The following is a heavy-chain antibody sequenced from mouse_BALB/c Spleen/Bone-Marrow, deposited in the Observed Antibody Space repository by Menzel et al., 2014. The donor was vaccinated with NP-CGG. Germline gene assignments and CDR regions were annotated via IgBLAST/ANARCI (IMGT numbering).Heavy chain of an antibody. CDR2: INPSTGYT. Sequence: VQLQQSGAELAKPGASVKMSCKASGYTFTSYWMHWVKQRPGQGLEWIGYINPSTGYTDYNQKFNDKATLTADKSSSTAYMQLSSLTSKNSAVYYCARGNPLYAMDYRGQRTSVTVSS. CDR1: GYTFTSYW. D-gene: IGHD2-1*01. V-gene: IGHV1-7*01. J-gene: IGHJ4*01. CDR3: ARGNPLYAMDY.